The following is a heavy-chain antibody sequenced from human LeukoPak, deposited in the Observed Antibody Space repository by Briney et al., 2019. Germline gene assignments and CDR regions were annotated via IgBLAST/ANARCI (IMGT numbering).Heavy chain of an antibody. CDR3: APHSSWDHYFDY. V-gene: IGHV4-39*01. D-gene: IGHD6-13*01. CDR1: GDSISSSTYY. Sequence: SETLSLTCYVSGDSISSSTYYWGWIRQPPGKGLEWIGSIYSSGSTYYNPSLKSRVTISVDTSKNQFSLKLNSVTAADTAVYYCAPHSSWDHYFDYWGQGTLVTVSS. J-gene: IGHJ4*02. CDR2: IYSSGST.